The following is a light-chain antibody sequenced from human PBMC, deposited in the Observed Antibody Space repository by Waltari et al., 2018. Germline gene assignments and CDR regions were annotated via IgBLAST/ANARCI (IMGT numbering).Light chain of an antibody. CDR3: QQHYPTASLT. CDR1: QSVLYSSNNKNY. Sequence: DIVMTQSPEYLAVSLGERATVNCKSSQSVLYSSNNKNYLAWYQLKPGQPPKLLIYWASTRESVVPDRFSGSGSGTDFTLTISSLQAEDVAVYYCQQHYPTASLTFGGGTKVAI. V-gene: IGKV4-1*01. CDR2: WAS. J-gene: IGKJ4*01.